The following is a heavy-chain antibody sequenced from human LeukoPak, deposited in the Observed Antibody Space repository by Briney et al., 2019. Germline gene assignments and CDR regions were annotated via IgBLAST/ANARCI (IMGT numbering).Heavy chain of an antibody. CDR1: GFTFSSYN. J-gene: IGHJ5*02. CDR3: TTERPDSRRLDP. CDR2: TTSSSSYI. D-gene: IGHD1-14*01. V-gene: IGHV3-21*06. Sequence: GGSLRLSCAASGFTFSSYNMNWVRQAPGKGLEWVSSTTSSSSYIYYADSVKGRFTISRDNAKNSPYLHMNSLRAEDTAVYYCTTERPDSRRLDPWGQGTLVTVSS.